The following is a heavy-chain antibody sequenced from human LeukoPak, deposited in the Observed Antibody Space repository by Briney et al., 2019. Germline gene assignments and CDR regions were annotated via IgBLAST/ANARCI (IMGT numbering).Heavy chain of an antibody. Sequence: SETLSLTCTVSGGSISSGSYYWRWIRQPAGKGLEWIGRIYTSGSTNYNPSLKSRVTISVDTSKNQFSLKLSSVTAADTAVYYCAAMPGAYGDYDSLWGQGTLVTVSS. CDR3: AAMPGAYGDYDSL. J-gene: IGHJ4*02. D-gene: IGHD4-17*01. CDR1: GGSISSGSYY. CDR2: IYTSGST. V-gene: IGHV4-61*02.